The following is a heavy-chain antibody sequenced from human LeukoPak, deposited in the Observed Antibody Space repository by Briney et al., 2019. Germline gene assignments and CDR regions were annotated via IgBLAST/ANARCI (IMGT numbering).Heavy chain of an antibody. J-gene: IGHJ4*02. D-gene: IGHD5-18*01. CDR2: IHPGDSDT. CDR1: GYNFTSYW. CDR3: ARLQSDSHSTFDY. Sequence: GESLKISCKGSGYNFTSYWIGWVRQMPGKGLEWMGIIHPGDSDTRYSPSFQGQVTISADKSISTAYLQWSSLKASDTAMYYCARLQSDSHSTFDYWGQGTLVTVSS. V-gene: IGHV5-51*01.